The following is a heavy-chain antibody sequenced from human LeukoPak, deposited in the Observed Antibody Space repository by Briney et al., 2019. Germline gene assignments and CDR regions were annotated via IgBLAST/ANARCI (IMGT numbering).Heavy chain of an antibody. V-gene: IGHV1-2*02. CDR2: INPNSGGT. CDR1: GYTFTGYY. D-gene: IGHD3-22*01. Sequence: ASVKVSCKASGYTFTGYYMHWVRQAPGQGLEWMGWINPNSGGTNYAQKFQGRVTMTRDTSISTAYMELSRLRSDDTAVYYCARDRYYYDRSEGGGFDYWGQGTLVTVSS. J-gene: IGHJ4*02. CDR3: ARDRYYYDRSEGGGFDY.